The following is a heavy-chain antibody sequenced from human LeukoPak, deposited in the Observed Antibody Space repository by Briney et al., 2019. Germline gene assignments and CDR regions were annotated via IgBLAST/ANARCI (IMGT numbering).Heavy chain of an antibody. CDR3: ASRDNGSGVVPDY. Sequence: SETLSLTCTVSGGSVSSGSYYWSWIRQPPGKGLEWIGYIYYSGSTNYNPSLKSRVTISVDTSKNQFSLKLSSVTAADTAVYXXASRDNGSGVVPDYWGQGTLVTVSS. CDR2: IYYSGST. D-gene: IGHD3-10*01. CDR1: GGSVSSGSYY. V-gene: IGHV4-61*01. J-gene: IGHJ4*02.